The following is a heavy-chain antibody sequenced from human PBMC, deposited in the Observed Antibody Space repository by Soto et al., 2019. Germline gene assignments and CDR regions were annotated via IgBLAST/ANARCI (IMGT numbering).Heavy chain of an antibody. V-gene: IGHV1-69*08. J-gene: IGHJ4*02. CDR2: IIPILGIA. Sequence: QVQLVQSGAEVEKPGSSVKVSCKASGGTFSSYTISWVRQAPGQGLEWMGRIIPILGIANYAQKFQGRVTITADKSTSTAYMELSSLRSEDTAVYSCAREWDIVDFHYWGQGTLVTVSS. D-gene: IGHD2-15*01. CDR3: AREWDIVDFHY. CDR1: GGTFSSYT.